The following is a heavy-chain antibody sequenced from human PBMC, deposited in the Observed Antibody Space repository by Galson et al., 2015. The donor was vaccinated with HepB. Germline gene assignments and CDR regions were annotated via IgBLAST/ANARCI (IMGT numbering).Heavy chain of an antibody. Sequence: CAISGDSVSSNSAAWNWIRQSPSRGLEWLGRTYYRSKWHNDYAISVKSRITINPDTSKNQFSLQLNSVTPEDTAMYYCVRSTGDLDYRGQGTLVTVSA. V-gene: IGHV6-1*01. CDR2: TYYRSKWHN. CDR3: VRSTGDLDY. D-gene: IGHD3-9*01. J-gene: IGHJ4*02. CDR1: GDSVSSNSAA.